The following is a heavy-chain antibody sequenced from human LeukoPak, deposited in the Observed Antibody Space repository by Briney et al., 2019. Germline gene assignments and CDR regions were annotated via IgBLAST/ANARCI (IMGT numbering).Heavy chain of an antibody. CDR1: GGSISTSSYY. CDR2: IFYSGST. J-gene: IGHJ4*02. V-gene: IGHV4-39*07. Sequence: SETLSLTCTVSGGSISTSSYYWGWVRQPPGKGLEWIGNIFYSGSTYYSPSLKSRVTISLDTSKNQFSLKLSSVTAADTAVYYCARGVGEIAAYYFDYWGQGTLVTVSS. D-gene: IGHD6-25*01. CDR3: ARGVGEIAAYYFDY.